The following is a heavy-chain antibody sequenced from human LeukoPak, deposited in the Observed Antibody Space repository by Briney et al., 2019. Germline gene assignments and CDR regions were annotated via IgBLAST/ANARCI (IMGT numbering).Heavy chain of an antibody. CDR2: IYSGGST. D-gene: IGHD3-9*01. CDR1: GFTVSSNY. Sequence: GSLRLSCAASGFTVSSNYMSWVRQAPGKGLEWVSVIYSGGSTYYADSVKGRFTISRDNSKNTLYLQMNSLRAEDTAVYYCARDIYDILTGHRFDYWGQGTLVTVSS. CDR3: ARDIYDILTGHRFDY. V-gene: IGHV3-53*01. J-gene: IGHJ4*02.